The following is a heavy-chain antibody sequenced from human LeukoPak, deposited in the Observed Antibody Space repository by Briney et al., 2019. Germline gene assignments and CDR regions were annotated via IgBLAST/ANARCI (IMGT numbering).Heavy chain of an antibody. Sequence: GGSLRLSCAASGLTFSSYWMHCVRQAPGKGLMWVSRINSDGIITNYADSVKGRFTISRDNAKNTLYLQMNSLRAEDTAVYYCARVRATFSPHFDNWGQRTLVTVSS. CDR1: GLTFSSYW. CDR3: ARVRATFSPHFDN. J-gene: IGHJ4*02. V-gene: IGHV3-74*01. D-gene: IGHD1-26*01. CDR2: INSDGIIT.